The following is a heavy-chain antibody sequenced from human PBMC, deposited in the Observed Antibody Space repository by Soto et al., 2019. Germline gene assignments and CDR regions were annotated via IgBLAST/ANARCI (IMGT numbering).Heavy chain of an antibody. CDR3: ASRRSVQLLSLYNWFDP. Sequence: WEALKVSGKGSGYSFTSYWIGWVRQMPWKGLEWKGIIYPGDSDTRYSPSFQGQVTISADKSISTAYVQWSSLKASDTAMYYCASRRSVQLLSLYNWFDPWGQGTLVTVSS. D-gene: IGHD2-2*01. CDR1: GYSFTSYW. CDR2: IYPGDSDT. V-gene: IGHV5-51*01. J-gene: IGHJ5*02.